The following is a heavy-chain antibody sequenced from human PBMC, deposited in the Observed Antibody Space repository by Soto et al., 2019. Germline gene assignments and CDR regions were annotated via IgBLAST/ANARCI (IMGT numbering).Heavy chain of an antibody. CDR1: GYTFTSYD. CDR2: MNPNSGNT. J-gene: IGHJ6*03. Sequence: GASVKVSCKASGYTFTSYDINWVRQATGQGLEWMGWMNPNSGNTGYAQKFQGRVTMTRNTSISTAYMELSSLRSEDTAVYYCARGRQWTTIQGDYYYMDVWGKGTTVTVS. V-gene: IGHV1-8*01. D-gene: IGHD4-4*01. CDR3: ARGRQWTTIQGDYYYMDV.